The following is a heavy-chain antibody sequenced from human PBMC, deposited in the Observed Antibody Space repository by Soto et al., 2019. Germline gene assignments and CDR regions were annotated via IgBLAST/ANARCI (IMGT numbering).Heavy chain of an antibody. Sequence: PGGSLRLSCAASGFTFSSYGMHWVRQAPGKGLEWVAVIWYDGSNKYYADSVKGRFTSSRDNSKNTLYLQMNSLRVEDTAAYYCARDGDYGENYYYGMDVWGQGTTVTVSS. CDR3: ARDGDYGENYYYGMDV. V-gene: IGHV3-33*01. CDR2: IWYDGSNK. D-gene: IGHD4-17*01. J-gene: IGHJ6*02. CDR1: GFTFSSYG.